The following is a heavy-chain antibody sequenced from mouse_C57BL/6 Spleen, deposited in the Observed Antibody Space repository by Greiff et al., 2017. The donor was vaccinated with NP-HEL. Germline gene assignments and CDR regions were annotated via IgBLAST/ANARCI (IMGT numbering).Heavy chain of an antibody. D-gene: IGHD2-5*01. V-gene: IGHV14-2*01. CDR1: GFNIKDYY. J-gene: IGHJ2*01. CDR2: IDPEDGET. CDR3: ARNNYSNWDY. Sequence: EVQLQQSGAELVKPGASVKLSCTASGFNIKDYYMHWVKQRTEQGLEWIGRIDPEDGETKDAPKFQGKATITADTSSNTAYLQLSSLTSEDTAVYYCARNNYSNWDYWGQGTTLTVSS.